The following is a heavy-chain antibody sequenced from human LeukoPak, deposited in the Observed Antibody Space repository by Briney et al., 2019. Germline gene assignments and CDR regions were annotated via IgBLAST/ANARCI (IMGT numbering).Heavy chain of an antibody. CDR1: GFRFSYSA. D-gene: IGHD5-24*01. V-gene: IGHV3-73*01. CDR3: SRPRDGYNLSY. Sequence: GGSLRLSCAASGFRFSYSAVHWVRQASGKGLEWLGRIRSKPNNYATAYAASVKGRFSISRDDSKNTASLQMNSLKTEDTAIYYCSRPRDGYNLSYWGQGTLVTVSS. J-gene: IGHJ4*02. CDR2: IRSKPNNYAT.